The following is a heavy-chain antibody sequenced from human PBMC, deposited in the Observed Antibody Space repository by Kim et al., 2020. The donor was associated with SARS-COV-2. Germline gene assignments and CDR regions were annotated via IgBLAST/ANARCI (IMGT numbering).Heavy chain of an antibody. CDR2: ISSSGTTI. CDR3: AREGIVRYFDY. V-gene: IGHV3-11*01. CDR1: GFTFSDYY. J-gene: IGHJ4*02. Sequence: GGSLRLSCAASGFTFSDYYMSWIRQAPGKGLEWISYISSSGTTIYYADSVKGRFTVSRDYAKNSLYLQMNSLRAEDTAVYYCAREGIVRYFDYWGQGTLVTVSS. D-gene: IGHD3-16*02.